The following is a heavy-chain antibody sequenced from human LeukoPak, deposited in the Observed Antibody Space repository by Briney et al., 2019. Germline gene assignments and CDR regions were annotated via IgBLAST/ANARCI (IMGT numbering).Heavy chain of an antibody. V-gene: IGHV3-30*02. CDR3: ASIFPYSSSFDDAFDI. CDR2: IRYDGSNK. Sequence: PGGSLRLSCAASGFTFSSYGMHWVRQAPGKGLEWVAFIRYDGSNKYYADSVKGRFTISRDNSKNTLYLQMNSLRAEDTAVYYCASIFPYSSSFDDAFDIWGQGTMVTVSS. D-gene: IGHD6-13*01. CDR1: GFTFSSYG. J-gene: IGHJ3*02.